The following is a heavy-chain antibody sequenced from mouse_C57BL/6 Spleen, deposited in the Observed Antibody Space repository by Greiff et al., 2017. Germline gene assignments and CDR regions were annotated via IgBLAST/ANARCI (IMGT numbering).Heavy chain of an antibody. CDR3: ARSRVYYDYDAWFAY. J-gene: IGHJ3*01. CDR2: IYPGDGDT. V-gene: IGHV1-82*01. CDR1: GYAFSSSW. Sequence: QVQLQQSGPELVKPGASVKISCKASGYAFSSSWMNWVKQRPGRGLEWIGRIYPGDGDTNYNGKFKGKATLTADKSSSTAYMQLSSLTSEDSAVYFCARSRVYYDYDAWFAYWGQGTLVTVSA. D-gene: IGHD2-4*01.